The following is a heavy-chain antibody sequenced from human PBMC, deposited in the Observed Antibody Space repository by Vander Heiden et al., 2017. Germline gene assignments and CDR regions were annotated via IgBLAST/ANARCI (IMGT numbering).Heavy chain of an antibody. CDR3: AHRRPKEYYYGSGTENWFDP. V-gene: IGHV2-5*01. CDR1: GFSLSTSGVG. J-gene: IGHJ5*02. Sequence: QITLKESGPTLVNPTQTLTLTCTFSGFSLSTSGVGVGWIRQPPGKALEWLALIYWNDDKRYSPSLKSRITITKDTSKNQVVLTMTNMDPVDTATYYCAHRRPKEYYYGSGTENWFDPWCQGTLVAVSS. CDR2: IYWNDDK. D-gene: IGHD3-10*01.